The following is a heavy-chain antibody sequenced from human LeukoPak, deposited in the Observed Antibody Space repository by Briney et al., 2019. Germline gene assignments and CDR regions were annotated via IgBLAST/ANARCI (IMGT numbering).Heavy chain of an antibody. J-gene: IGHJ5*02. D-gene: IGHD5-12*01. CDR2: INHSGSS. CDR3: APRGDIEHTYVYGKWFDP. Sequence: SETLSLTCAVYGGSFSAYYWTWIRQPPGKGLEWIGEINHSGSSNYNSSLRSRVTISVHTSYKQFSLRLSSVTAADTAVYYCAPRGDIEHTYVYGKWFDPWGHGTRVTVSS. V-gene: IGHV4-34*01. CDR1: GGSFSAYY.